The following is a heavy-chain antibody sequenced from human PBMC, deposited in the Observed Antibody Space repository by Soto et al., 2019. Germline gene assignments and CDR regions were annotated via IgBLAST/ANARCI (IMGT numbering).Heavy chain of an antibody. CDR2: ISGYSDNT. Sequence: QVQLVQSGAEVKKPGASVKVSCKGSGYTFTDYGISWVRQAPGQGLEWMGWISGYSDNTNYAQKFQGRVTMTTDTSTGTAYMELRSLRSDDTAVYFCARGHAGTVGPSDYWGQGTLVTVSS. J-gene: IGHJ4*02. D-gene: IGHD1-26*01. V-gene: IGHV1-18*01. CDR3: ARGHAGTVGPSDY. CDR1: GYTFTDYG.